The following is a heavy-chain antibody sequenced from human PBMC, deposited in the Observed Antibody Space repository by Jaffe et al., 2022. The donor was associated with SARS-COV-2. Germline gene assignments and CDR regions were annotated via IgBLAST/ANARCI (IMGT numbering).Heavy chain of an antibody. V-gene: IGHV3-23*01. Sequence: EVQLLESGGGLVQPGGSLRLSCAASGFTFSSYAMSWVRQAPGKGLEWVSAISGSGGSTYYADSVKGRFTISRDNSKNTLYLQMNSLRAEDTAVYYCSGGSWMLQSGWFDPWGQGTLVTVSS. CDR3: SGGSWMLQSGWFDP. D-gene: IGHD2-15*01. CDR2: ISGSGGST. J-gene: IGHJ5*02. CDR1: GFTFSSYA.